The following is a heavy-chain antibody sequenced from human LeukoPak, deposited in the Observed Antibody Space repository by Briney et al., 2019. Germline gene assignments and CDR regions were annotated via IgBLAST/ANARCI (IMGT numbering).Heavy chain of an antibody. CDR3: AKQFGQVEY. J-gene: IGHJ4*02. CDR2: ISGSGGST. V-gene: IGHV3-23*01. CDR1: GFTFSNYG. D-gene: IGHD3-16*01. Sequence: GGSLRLSCAGSGFTFSNYGMHWVRQAPGKGLEWVSGISGSGGSTYYADSVKGRFTISRDTSKDTLYLQMNSLRAEDTALYYCAKQFGQVEYWGQGTLVTVSS.